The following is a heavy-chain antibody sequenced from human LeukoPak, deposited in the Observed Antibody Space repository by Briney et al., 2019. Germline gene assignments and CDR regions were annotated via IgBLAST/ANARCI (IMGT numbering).Heavy chain of an antibody. CDR1: GFSFGDYA. J-gene: IGHJ4*02. CDR2: IRRKADGGTT. Sequence: GGSLRLSCSASGFSFGDYALSWFRQAPGKGLQWVGFIRRKADGGTTEYAASVKGRFTISRDDSKSVAYLYMNSLKTEDTAVYFCYVGDGGFDHWGQGTLLTVSS. CDR3: YVGDGGFDH. D-gene: IGHD3-10*02. V-gene: IGHV3-49*03.